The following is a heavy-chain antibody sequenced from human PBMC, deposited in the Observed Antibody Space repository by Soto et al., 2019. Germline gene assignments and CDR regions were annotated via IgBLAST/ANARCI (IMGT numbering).Heavy chain of an antibody. CDR2: IYSGGST. D-gene: IGHD3-16*01. Sequence: GGSLRLSCAASGFTLSGNYMHWVRQAPGKGLEWVSIIYSGGSTYYADSERGRFTISRDNSKNTLYLQMNSLRAEDTAMYYCASDIAHLGTFDYWGQGIQVTVSS. CDR3: ASDIAHLGTFDY. CDR1: GFTLSGNY. V-gene: IGHV3-66*01. J-gene: IGHJ4*02.